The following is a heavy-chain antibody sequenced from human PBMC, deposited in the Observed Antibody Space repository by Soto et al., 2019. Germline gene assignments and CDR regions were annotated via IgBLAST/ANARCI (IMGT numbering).Heavy chain of an antibody. CDR3: AKARDQQWVRLPFDD. CDR1: GFFFSSYT. D-gene: IGHD6-19*01. Sequence: EVKLLESGGGLVQPGGSLRLSCVGSGFFFSSYTMTWVRQAPGKGLEWVSSFSATSENTYYADSVRGRFTISRDNSKNTLFLQMNSLTAEDTVMYYCAKARDQQWVRLPFDDWGQGILVIVSS. CDR2: FSATSENT. V-gene: IGHV3-23*01. J-gene: IGHJ4*02.